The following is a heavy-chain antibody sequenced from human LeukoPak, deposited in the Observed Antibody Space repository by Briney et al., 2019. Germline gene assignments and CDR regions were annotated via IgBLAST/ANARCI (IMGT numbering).Heavy chain of an antibody. CDR3: ARGVTKYCGGDCHAFDY. J-gene: IGHJ4*02. D-gene: IGHD2-21*01. CDR1: GYTFTNYD. CDR2: IIPIFGTA. Sequence: GASVKVSCKASGYTFTNYDINWVRQATGQGLEWMGGIIPIFGTANYAQKFQGRVTITADESTSTAYMELSSLRSEDTAVYYCARGVTKYCGGDCHAFDYWGQGTLVTVSS. V-gene: IGHV1-69*13.